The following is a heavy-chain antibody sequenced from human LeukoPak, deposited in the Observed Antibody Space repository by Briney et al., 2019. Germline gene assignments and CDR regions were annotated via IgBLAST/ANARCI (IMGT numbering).Heavy chain of an antibody. CDR2: IYHSEST. CDR3: AARGYSYGLDY. V-gene: IGHV4-4*02. CDR1: GGSISSSNW. J-gene: IGHJ4*02. Sequence: KTSETLSLTCAVSGGSISSSNWWSWVRQPPGKGLEWIGEIYHSESTNYNPSLKSRVTISVDKSKNQFSLKLSSVTAADTAVYYCAARGYSYGLDYWGQGTLVTVSS. D-gene: IGHD5-18*01.